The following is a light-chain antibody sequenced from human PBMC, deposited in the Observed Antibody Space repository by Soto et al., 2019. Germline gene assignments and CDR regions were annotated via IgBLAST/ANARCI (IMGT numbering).Light chain of an antibody. V-gene: IGKV4-1*01. CDR2: WAS. CDR1: QSLLYTSNNKNY. Sequence: DFVVTQSPKSLAVTLGGRATINCKSSQSLLYTSNNKNYLAWYQQKPVQPPKLIIYWASTRESGVPDRFTGSGSGTDFTLTISNLQAEDAAVYYCQQYYTTPRTFGQGTKVEI. J-gene: IGKJ1*01. CDR3: QQYYTTPRT.